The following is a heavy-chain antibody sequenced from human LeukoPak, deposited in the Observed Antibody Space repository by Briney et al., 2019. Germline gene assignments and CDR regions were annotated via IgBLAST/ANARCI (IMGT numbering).Heavy chain of an antibody. D-gene: IGHD1-20*01. Sequence: GGSLRLSCAASGFIFSSYGMHWVRQAPGKGLEWVTFIRYDGNNKYYADSVKGRFTISRDNSKNTLYLQMNSLRPEDTAVYYCASAMTGTWGQGTLVTVSS. V-gene: IGHV3-30*02. CDR2: IRYDGNNK. CDR1: GFIFSSYG. J-gene: IGHJ5*02. CDR3: ASAMTGT.